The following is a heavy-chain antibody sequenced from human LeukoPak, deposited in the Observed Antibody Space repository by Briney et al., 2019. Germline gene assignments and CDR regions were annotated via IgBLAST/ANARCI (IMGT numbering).Heavy chain of an antibody. D-gene: IGHD3-3*01. J-gene: IGHJ6*02. V-gene: IGHV4-59*12. CDR2: IYYSGST. CDR1: GGSISSYY. CDR3: AREDFWSGYYYYYGMDV. Sequence: SETLSLTCTVSGGSISSYYWSWIRQPPGKGLEWIGYIYYSGSTNYNPSLKSRVTISVDTSKNQFSLKLSSVTAADTAVYYCAREDFWSGYYYYYGMDVWGQGTTVTVSS.